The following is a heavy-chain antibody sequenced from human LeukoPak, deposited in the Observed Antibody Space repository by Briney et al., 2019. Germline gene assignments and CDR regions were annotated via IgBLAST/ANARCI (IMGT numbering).Heavy chain of an antibody. Sequence: GGSLRLSCAAYGFTFSIYSMNWVRQAQGKGLEWVSYISSSSSSIYYADSVKGRFTISRDNAKNSLYLQMNSLRAEDTAVYYCARGVGNYWGQGTLVTVSS. V-gene: IGHV3-48*01. D-gene: IGHD2-15*01. CDR3: ARGVGNY. CDR1: GFTFSIYS. CDR2: ISSSSSSI. J-gene: IGHJ4*02.